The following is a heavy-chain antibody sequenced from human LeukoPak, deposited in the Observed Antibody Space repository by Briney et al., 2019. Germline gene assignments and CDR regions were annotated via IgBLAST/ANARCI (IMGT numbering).Heavy chain of an antibody. Sequence: SETLSLTCAVYGGSFSGYYWSWIRQPPGKGLEWIGEINHSGSTNYNPSLKSRVTISVDTSKNQFSLKLSSVTAADTAVYYCATGPRSSFLNYWGQGTLVTVSS. V-gene: IGHV4-34*01. CDR1: GGSFSGYY. CDR2: INHSGST. D-gene: IGHD6-6*01. CDR3: ATGPRSSFLNY. J-gene: IGHJ4*02.